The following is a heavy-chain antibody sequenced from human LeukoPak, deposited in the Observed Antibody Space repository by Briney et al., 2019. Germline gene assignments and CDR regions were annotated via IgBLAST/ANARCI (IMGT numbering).Heavy chain of an antibody. Sequence: GGSLRLSCAASGFTFSSYAMSWVRQAPGKGLEWVSAIGGGGGSTYYADSVKGRFTISRDNSKNTLYLQMNSLRAEDTAVYYCAKVIPFGYYYDGSGYSLGSWGQGTLVTASS. V-gene: IGHV3-23*01. CDR2: IGGGGGST. CDR3: AKVIPFGYYYDGSGYSLGS. J-gene: IGHJ5*02. D-gene: IGHD3-22*01. CDR1: GFTFSSYA.